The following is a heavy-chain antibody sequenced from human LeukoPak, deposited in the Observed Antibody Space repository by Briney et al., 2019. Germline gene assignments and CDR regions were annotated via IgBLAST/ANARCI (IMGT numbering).Heavy chain of an antibody. Sequence: GGSLRLSCAASGFTFSSYSMNWVRQAPGKGLEWVSYISSSGSTIYYADSVKGRFTISRDNAKNSLYLQMNSLRAEDTAVYHCARGHLDPHYYGSGSYLLSYYYYGMGVWGQGTTVTVSS. CDR1: GFTFSSYS. CDR3: ARGHLDPHYYGSGSYLLSYYYYGMGV. V-gene: IGHV3-48*04. CDR2: ISSSGSTI. J-gene: IGHJ6*02. D-gene: IGHD3-10*01.